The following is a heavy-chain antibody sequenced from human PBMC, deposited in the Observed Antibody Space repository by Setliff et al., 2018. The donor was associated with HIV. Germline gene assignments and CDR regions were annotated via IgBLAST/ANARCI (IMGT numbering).Heavy chain of an antibody. Sequence: PGGSLRLSCAASGFTFRNYAMTWVRQAPGKGLEWVSTISPSSGGTNYADSVKGRFTISRDNSKNILYLQMNSLRVEDSAVYYCAKTVALLRAARLDLDYWGQGTLVTVS. CDR1: GFTFRNYA. D-gene: IGHD6-6*01. CDR3: AKTVALLRAARLDLDY. CDR2: ISPSSGGT. V-gene: IGHV3-23*01. J-gene: IGHJ4*02.